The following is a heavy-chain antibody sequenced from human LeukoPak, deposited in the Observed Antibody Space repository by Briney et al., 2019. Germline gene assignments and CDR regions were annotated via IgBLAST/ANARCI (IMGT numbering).Heavy chain of an antibody. CDR1: GVSISSYY. J-gene: IGHJ3*02. Sequence: SETLSLTCTVSGVSISSYYWSWIRQPPGKGLEWIGYSYYSGSTNYNPSLKSRVTISVDTSKNPFFLKLSSVTAADTAVYYCARDVYKYDSSGSRAFDIWGQGTMVTVSS. CDR3: ARDVYKYDSSGSRAFDI. CDR2: SYYSGST. D-gene: IGHD3-22*01. V-gene: IGHV4-59*01.